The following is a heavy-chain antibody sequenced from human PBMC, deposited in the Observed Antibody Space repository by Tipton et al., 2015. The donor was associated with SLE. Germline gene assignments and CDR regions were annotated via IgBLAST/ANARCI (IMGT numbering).Heavy chain of an antibody. CDR1: GGSISSSSHY. V-gene: IGHV4-39*07. Sequence: TLSLTCTVSGGSISSSSHYWGWIRQPPGKGLEWIGSIYYSGSTYYNSSLKSRVTISVDTSKNQFSLKLSSVTAADTAVYYCARGPRLWADYWGQGTLVTVSS. D-gene: IGHD5-18*01. J-gene: IGHJ4*02. CDR3: ARGPRLWADY. CDR2: IYYSGST.